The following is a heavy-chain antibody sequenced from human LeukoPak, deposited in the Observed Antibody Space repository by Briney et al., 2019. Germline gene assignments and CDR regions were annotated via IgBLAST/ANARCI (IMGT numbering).Heavy chain of an antibody. D-gene: IGHD2-2*01. Sequence: PSETLSLTCTVSGGSISSSSYYWGWIRQPPGKGLEWIGSIYYSGSTYYNPSLKSRVTISVDTSKNQFSLNLSSVTAADTAVYYCARGQRSTSWRAGWFDPWGQGTLVTVSS. J-gene: IGHJ5*02. CDR2: IYYSGST. CDR1: GGSISSSSYY. V-gene: IGHV4-39*01. CDR3: ARGQRSTSWRAGWFDP.